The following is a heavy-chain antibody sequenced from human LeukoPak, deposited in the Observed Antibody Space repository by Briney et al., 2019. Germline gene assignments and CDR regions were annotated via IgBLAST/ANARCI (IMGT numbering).Heavy chain of an antibody. D-gene: IGHD4-17*01. Sequence: SETLSLTCAVYGGSFSGYYWSWIRQPPGKGLEWIGEINHSGSTNYNPSLKSRVTISVDTSKNQFSLKLSSVTAADTAVYYCARAYYGDVGYWGQGTLVTVSS. J-gene: IGHJ4*02. V-gene: IGHV4-34*01. CDR3: ARAYYGDVGY. CDR2: INHSGST. CDR1: GGSFSGYY.